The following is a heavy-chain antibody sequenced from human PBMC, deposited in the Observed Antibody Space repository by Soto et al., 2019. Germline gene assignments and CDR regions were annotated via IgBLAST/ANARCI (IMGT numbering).Heavy chain of an antibody. CDR3: ARGLSSYDSSGYYRL. V-gene: IGHV4-34*01. CDR1: GGSFSGYY. J-gene: IGHJ4*02. CDR2: INHSGST. D-gene: IGHD3-22*01. Sequence: SETLCHTCADYGGSFSGYYWSWIRQPPGKGLEWIGEINHSGSTNYNPSLKSRVTISVDTSKNQFSLKLSSVTAADTAVYYCARGLSSYDSSGYYRLWGQGTLVTVSS.